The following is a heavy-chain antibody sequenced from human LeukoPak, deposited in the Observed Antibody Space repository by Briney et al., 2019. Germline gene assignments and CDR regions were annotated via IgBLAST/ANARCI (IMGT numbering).Heavy chain of an antibody. CDR2: MPYDGGDK. D-gene: IGHD3-16*02. J-gene: IGHJ3*02. CDR1: GFTFSSYG. CDR3: ARDAPPDHDYVWGSYRDDAFDI. V-gene: IGHV3-30*02. Sequence: GGSLRLSCAASGFTFSSYGMHWVRQAPGKGLEWVAFMPYDGGDKYYADSVKGRLTISRDNSKNTLYLQMNSLRAEDTAVYYCARDAPPDHDYVWGSYRDDAFDIWGQGTMVTVSS.